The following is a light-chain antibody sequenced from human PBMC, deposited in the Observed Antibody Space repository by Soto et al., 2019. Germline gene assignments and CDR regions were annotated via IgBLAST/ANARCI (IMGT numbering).Light chain of an antibody. Sequence: EIVLTQSPGTLSLSPGERATLSCRASQSVSNSYLAWYQQKPGQAPRLLIYDASIRAIGVPDRFSASGSGTDFTLTISRLEPEAFAVYYCQQYSSSARTFGQETKVEIK. CDR2: DAS. CDR3: QQYSSSART. CDR1: QSVSNSY. J-gene: IGKJ1*01. V-gene: IGKV3-20*01.